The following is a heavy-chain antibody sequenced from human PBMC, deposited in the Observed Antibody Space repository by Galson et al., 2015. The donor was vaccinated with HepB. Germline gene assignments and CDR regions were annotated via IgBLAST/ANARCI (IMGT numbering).Heavy chain of an antibody. Sequence: CAISGDSVPSNSAAWNWIRQSPSRGLEWLGRTYYRSKWYNDYAVSVKSRITINPDTSKNHFSLQLNSVTPEDTAVYYCARGNNYYGSGSYYNEYLNWLDPWGQGSLVAVSS. CDR3: ARGNNYYGSGSYYNEYLNWLDP. CDR1: GDSVPSNSAA. CDR2: TYYRSKWYN. D-gene: IGHD3-10*01. J-gene: IGHJ5*02. V-gene: IGHV6-1*01.